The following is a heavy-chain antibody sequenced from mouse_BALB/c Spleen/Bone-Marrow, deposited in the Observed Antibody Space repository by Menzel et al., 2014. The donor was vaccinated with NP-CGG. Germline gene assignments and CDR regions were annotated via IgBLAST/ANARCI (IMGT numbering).Heavy chain of an antibody. CDR1: GYTFTSYW. CDR3: TRRLTGSYAMDY. J-gene: IGHJ4*01. D-gene: IGHD4-1*01. Sequence: VQLKESGAELVRPGASVKLSCKASGYTFTSYWINWVKQRPGQGLEWIGNIYPSDSYTNYNQKFKDKATLTVDKSSSTAYMQLSSPTSEDSAVYYCTRRLTGSYAMDYWGQGTSVTVPS. V-gene: IGHV1-69*02. CDR2: IYPSDSYT.